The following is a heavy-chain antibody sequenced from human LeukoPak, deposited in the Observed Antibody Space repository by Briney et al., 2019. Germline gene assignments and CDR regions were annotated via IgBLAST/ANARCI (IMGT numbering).Heavy chain of an antibody. CDR1: GFTFSSYA. CDR3: AKGQLYMEWSDHFDY. D-gene: IGHD3-3*01. Sequence: GGSLRLSCAASGFTFSSYAMSWVSQAPGKGLEWVSAISGSGGSTYYADSVKGRFTISRDNSKNTLYLQMNSLRAEDTAVYYCAKGQLYMEWSDHFDYWGQGTLVTVSS. J-gene: IGHJ4*02. V-gene: IGHV3-23*01. CDR2: ISGSGGST.